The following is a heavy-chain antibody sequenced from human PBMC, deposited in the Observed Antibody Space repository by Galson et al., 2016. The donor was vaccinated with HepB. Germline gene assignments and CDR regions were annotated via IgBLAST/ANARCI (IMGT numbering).Heavy chain of an antibody. CDR3: ARDVVTLARGSGPSTLDH. D-gene: IGHD3-10*01. CDR2: LKPIFGTP. J-gene: IGHJ4*01. CDR1: GYTFTSYG. Sequence: SVKVSCKASGYTFTSYGITWVRQAPGQGLEWMGGLKPIFGTPNYAQKFLGRMTITADASSGTTYMELSSLTSDDTAIYYCARDVVTLARGSGPSTLDHWGQGTLVTVSS. V-gene: IGHV1-69*13.